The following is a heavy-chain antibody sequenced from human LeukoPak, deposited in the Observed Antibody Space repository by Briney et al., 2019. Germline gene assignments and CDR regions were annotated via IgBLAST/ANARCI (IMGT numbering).Heavy chain of an antibody. V-gene: IGHV3-30-3*01. CDR3: ARDSTGWNYFDY. CDR2: TSYDGINK. D-gene: IGHD6-19*01. Sequence: GRSLRLSCAASGFTFSSYAMHWVRQAPGKGLEWVAVTSYDGINKYYADSVKGRFTISRDNSNNTLYLQVNSLRTEDTAVYYCARDSTGWNYFDYWGQGTLVTVSS. J-gene: IGHJ4*02. CDR1: GFTFSSYA.